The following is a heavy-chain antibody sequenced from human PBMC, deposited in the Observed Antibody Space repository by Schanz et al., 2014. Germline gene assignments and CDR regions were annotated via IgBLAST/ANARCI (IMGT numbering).Heavy chain of an antibody. V-gene: IGHV1-2*02. Sequence: QVQLVQSGAEMKKPGASVKVSCKASGYIFIGYYIHWVRQAPGQGLEWMGWTNTNSGAANYAQKFQGRVTVTRDTSTTTVYMDLSSLISEDTAVYYCAFDRDDAYDIWGQGTTVTVSS. CDR3: AFDRDDAYDI. J-gene: IGHJ3*02. CDR1: GYIFIGYY. D-gene: IGHD3-9*01. CDR2: TNTNSGAA.